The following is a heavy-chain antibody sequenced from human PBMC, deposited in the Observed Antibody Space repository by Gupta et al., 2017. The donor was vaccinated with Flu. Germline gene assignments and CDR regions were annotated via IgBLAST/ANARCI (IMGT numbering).Heavy chain of an antibody. CDR2: IRSKAYGGTT. CDR3: TMRHEEYYYDSSGYKI. CDR1: GFTFGDYP. D-gene: IGHD3-22*01. J-gene: IGHJ4*02. Sequence: EVQLVESGGGLVQLGRSLRLSCTASGFTFGDYPMSWVRQAPGKGLEWLGFIRSKAYGGTTEYAASVKGRFTISRDDSKSIAYLQMNSLKTEDTAVYYCTMRHEEYYYDSSGYKIWGQGTLVTVSS. V-gene: IGHV3-49*04.